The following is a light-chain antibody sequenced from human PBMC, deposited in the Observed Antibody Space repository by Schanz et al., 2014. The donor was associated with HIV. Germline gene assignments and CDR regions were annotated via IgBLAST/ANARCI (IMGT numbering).Light chain of an antibody. CDR3: QQYGSSRFT. V-gene: IGKV3-20*01. Sequence: IVLTQSPGTLSLSPGERATLSCRASQSLGSNFLAWYQQKPGQAPRLVIYATSTRAAGIPDRFSGTGSGTDFTLTISSLEPEDFAVYYCQQYGSSRFTFGPGTKVDIK. CDR2: ATS. CDR1: QSLGSNF. J-gene: IGKJ3*01.